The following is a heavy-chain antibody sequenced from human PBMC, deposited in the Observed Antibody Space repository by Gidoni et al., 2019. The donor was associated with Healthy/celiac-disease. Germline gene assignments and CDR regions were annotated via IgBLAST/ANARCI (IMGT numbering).Heavy chain of an antibody. CDR2: ISSSSSYI. CDR1: GFTFSSYS. V-gene: IGHV3-21*01. CDR3: ASEGGTGTTAYGMDV. D-gene: IGHD1-7*01. J-gene: IGHJ6*02. Sequence: EVQLVESGGGLVKPGGSLRLSCAASGFTFSSYSMNWVRQAPGKGLGWVSSISSSSSYIYYADSVKGRFTISRDNAKNSLYLQMNSLRAEDTAVYYCASEGGTGTTAYGMDVWGQGTTVTVSS.